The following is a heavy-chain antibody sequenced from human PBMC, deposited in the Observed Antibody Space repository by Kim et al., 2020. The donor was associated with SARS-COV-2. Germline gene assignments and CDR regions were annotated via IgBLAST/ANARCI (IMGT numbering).Heavy chain of an antibody. V-gene: IGHV3-7*01. D-gene: IGHD3-22*01. CDR1: GFTFSSYW. J-gene: IGHJ4*02. Sequence: GGSLRLSCAASGFTFSSYWMSWVRQAPGKGLEWVANIKQDGSEKYYVDSVKGRFTISRDNAKNSLYLQMNSLRAEDTAVYYCARETSEYYYDSSGYFGYWGQGTLVTVSS. CDR3: ARETSEYYYDSSGYFGY. CDR2: IKQDGSEK.